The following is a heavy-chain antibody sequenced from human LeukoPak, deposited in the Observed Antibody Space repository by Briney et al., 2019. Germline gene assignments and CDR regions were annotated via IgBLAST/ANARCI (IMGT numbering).Heavy chain of an antibody. J-gene: IGHJ4*02. CDR1: GFTFSSYG. V-gene: IGHV3-30*18. CDR2: ISYDGSNK. CDR3: AKVEWLDY. D-gene: IGHD3-3*01. Sequence: GGSLRLSCAASGFTFSSYGMHWVRQAPGKGLEWVAVISYDGSNKYYADSVEGRFTISRDNSKNTLYLQMNSLRAEDTAVYYCAKVEWLDYWGQGTLVTVSS.